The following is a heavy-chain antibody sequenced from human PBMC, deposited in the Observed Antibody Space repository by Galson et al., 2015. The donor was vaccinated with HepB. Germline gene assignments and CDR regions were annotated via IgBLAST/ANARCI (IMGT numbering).Heavy chain of an antibody. D-gene: IGHD3-10*01. CDR2: ISGSGGST. CDR1: GFTFSSYA. CDR3: AKDQTQLLWFGAVDY. Sequence: SLRLSCAASGFTFSSYAMSWVRQAPGKGLEWVSAISGSGGSTYYADSVKGRFTIYRDNSKNTLYLQMNSLRAEDTAVYYCAKDQTQLLWFGAVDYWGQGTLVTVSS. J-gene: IGHJ4*02. V-gene: IGHV3-23*01.